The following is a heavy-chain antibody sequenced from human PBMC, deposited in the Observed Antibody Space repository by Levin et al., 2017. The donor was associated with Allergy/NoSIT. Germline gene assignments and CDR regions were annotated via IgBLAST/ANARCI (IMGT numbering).Heavy chain of an antibody. J-gene: IGHJ6*02. CDR3: ARGLIPSYCSSTSCLIYYYGMDV. CDR1: GYTFTSYD. CDR2: MNPNSGNT. D-gene: IGHD2-2*01. Sequence: ASVKVSCKASGYTFTSYDINWVRQATGQGLEWMGWMNPNSGNTGYAQKFQGRVTMTRNTSISTAYMELSSLRSEDTAVYYCARGLIPSYCSSTSCLIYYYGMDVWGQGTTVTVSS. V-gene: IGHV1-8*01.